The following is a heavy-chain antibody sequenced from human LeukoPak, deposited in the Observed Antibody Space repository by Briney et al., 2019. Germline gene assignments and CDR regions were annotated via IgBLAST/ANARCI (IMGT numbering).Heavy chain of an antibody. CDR1: GGTFSSCA. CDR2: IIPIFGTA. Sequence: GASVKVSCKASGGTFSSCAISWVRQAPGQGLEWMGGIIPIFGTANYAQKFQGRVTITADESTSTAYMELSSLRSEDTAVYYCARCGGYVWGSYRCYDAFDIWGQGTMVTVSS. J-gene: IGHJ3*02. D-gene: IGHD3-16*02. V-gene: IGHV1-69*01. CDR3: ARCGGYVWGSYRCYDAFDI.